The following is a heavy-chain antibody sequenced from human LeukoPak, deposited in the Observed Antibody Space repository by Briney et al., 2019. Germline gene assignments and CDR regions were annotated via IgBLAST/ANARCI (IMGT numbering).Heavy chain of an antibody. Sequence: ASVRVSCKASGYIFTSYGISWVRQAPGQGLEWMGWISAYIGHTNSAQKFQGRVTMTTDTSTSTAYMEMRSLKSDDTAVYYCARDLTHRRNYDNSGYQIVPAFWGQGTLVTVSS. CDR2: ISAYIGHT. CDR1: GYIFTSYG. CDR3: ARDLTHRRNYDNSGYQIVPAF. D-gene: IGHD3-22*01. J-gene: IGHJ4*02. V-gene: IGHV1-18*01.